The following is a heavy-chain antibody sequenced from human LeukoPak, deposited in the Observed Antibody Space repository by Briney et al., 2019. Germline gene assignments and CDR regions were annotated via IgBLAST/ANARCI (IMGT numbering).Heavy chain of an antibody. J-gene: IGHJ4*02. D-gene: IGHD3-10*01. Sequence: QPGGSLRLSCAASGFTFSGSAMPWVRQASGKGLEWVGRIRSKANSYATAYAASVKGRFTISRDDSKNTAYLQMNSLKTEDTAVYYCTTILSITMVRGVADYWGQGTLVTVSS. CDR2: IRSKANSYAT. CDR1: GFTFSGSA. V-gene: IGHV3-73*01. CDR3: TTILSITMVRGVADY.